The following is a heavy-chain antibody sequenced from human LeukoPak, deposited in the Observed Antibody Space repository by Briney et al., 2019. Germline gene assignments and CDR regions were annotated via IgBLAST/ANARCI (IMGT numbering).Heavy chain of an antibody. Sequence: GGSLRLSCAASGFTFSSYGMHWVRQAPGKGLEWVAVIWYDGSNKYYADSVKGRFTISRDSSKNTLYLQMNSLRAEDTAVYYCARGSGYSGYDAVDYWGQGTLVTVSS. CDR1: GFTFSSYG. CDR2: IWYDGSNK. D-gene: IGHD5-12*01. J-gene: IGHJ4*02. CDR3: ARGSGYSGYDAVDY. V-gene: IGHV3-33*01.